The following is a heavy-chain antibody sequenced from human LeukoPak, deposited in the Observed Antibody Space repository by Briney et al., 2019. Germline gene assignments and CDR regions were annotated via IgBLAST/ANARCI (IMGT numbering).Heavy chain of an antibody. D-gene: IGHD4-17*01. V-gene: IGHV4-61*02. J-gene: IGHJ4*02. CDR3: ARDRGNGDYGDYFDS. Sequence: SQTLSLTCSVSGGSVTSGPNYWNWIRRPAGKGLEWIGRIQTSGRVNYNPSLKSRVTVYLDTPKNLVSLQLTSVTAADTAVYYCARDRGNGDYGDYFDSWGQGTQLTVSS. CDR1: GGSVTSGPNY. CDR2: IQTSGRV.